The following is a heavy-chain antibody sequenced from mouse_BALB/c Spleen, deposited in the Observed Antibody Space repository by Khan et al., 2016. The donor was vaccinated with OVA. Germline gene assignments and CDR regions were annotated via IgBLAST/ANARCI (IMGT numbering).Heavy chain of an antibody. Sequence: VQLQQSGPELVKPGALVKISCKASGYTFTAYDINCVKQRHGQGLEWIGWIYPGDGSTKYNENFKGKATLTADTSSNTAYMQLSSLTSEKSAVYFCAREGVRGVAMDYWGQGTSVSVSS. V-gene: IGHV1S56*01. J-gene: IGHJ4*01. CDR1: GYTFTAYD. CDR2: IYPGDGST. CDR3: AREGVRGVAMDY. D-gene: IGHD1-1*01.